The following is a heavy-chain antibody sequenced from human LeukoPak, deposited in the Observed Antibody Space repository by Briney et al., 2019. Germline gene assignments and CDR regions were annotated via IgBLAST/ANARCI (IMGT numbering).Heavy chain of an antibody. D-gene: IGHD3-16*02. V-gene: IGHV1-69*13. CDR2: IIPIFGTA. Sequence: SVKVSCKASGGTFSSYAISWVRQAPGQGLEWMGGIIPIFGTANYAQKFQGRVTITADESTSTAYMELSSLRSEDTAVYYCASQTPSFNWLDPWGQGTLVTVSS. CDR3: ASQTPSFNWLDP. J-gene: IGHJ5*02. CDR1: GGTFSSYA.